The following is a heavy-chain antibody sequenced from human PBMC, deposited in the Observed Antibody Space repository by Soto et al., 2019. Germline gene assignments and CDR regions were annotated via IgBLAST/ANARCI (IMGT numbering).Heavy chain of an antibody. Sequence: GGSLRLSCAASGFTVSSNYMSWVRQAPGKGLEWVSYISSSSSTIYYADSVKGRFTISRDNAKNSLYLQMNSLRAEDTAVYYCARAPRDIVVVVAATPVDAFDIWGQGTMVTVSS. V-gene: IGHV3-48*01. CDR3: ARAPRDIVVVVAATPVDAFDI. CDR1: GFTVSSNY. J-gene: IGHJ3*02. CDR2: ISSSSSTI. D-gene: IGHD2-15*01.